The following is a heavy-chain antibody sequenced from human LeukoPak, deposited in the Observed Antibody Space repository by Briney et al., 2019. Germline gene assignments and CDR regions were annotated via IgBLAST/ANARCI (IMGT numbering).Heavy chain of an antibody. V-gene: IGHV4-39*01. CDR2: IYYSGST. CDR1: GGSISSSSDY. J-gene: IGHJ4*02. Sequence: SETLSLTCTVSGGSISSSSDYWGWIRQPPGKGLEWIGSIYYSGSTYYTPSLKHRINISVHTSNNQFSLKLSSVTAVYTAVYYCARHPANDYGDYEVDYWGQGTLVTVSS. CDR3: ARHPANDYGDYEVDY. D-gene: IGHD4-17*01.